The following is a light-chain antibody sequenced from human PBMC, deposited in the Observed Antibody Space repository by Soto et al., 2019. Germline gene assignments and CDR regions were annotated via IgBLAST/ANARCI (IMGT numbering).Light chain of an antibody. CDR3: AAWDDSLSGRV. Sequence: QSVLTQPPSASGTPGQRVTISSSGSSSNIGSNYVYWYQLLPGTAPKLLIYRNNQRPSGVPDRFSGSKSGTSASLAISGLRSEDEADYYCAAWDDSLSGRVFGGGTQLTVL. CDR2: RNN. J-gene: IGLJ2*01. V-gene: IGLV1-47*01. CDR1: SSNIGSNY.